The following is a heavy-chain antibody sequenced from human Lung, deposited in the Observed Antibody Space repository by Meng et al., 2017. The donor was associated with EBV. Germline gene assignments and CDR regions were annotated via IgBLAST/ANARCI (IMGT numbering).Heavy chain of an antibody. CDR1: GKHLNNYG. D-gene: IGHD2-2*01. Sequence: QAQLVQSGGGVKKPGASLKVSCKATGKHLNNYGITWVRQAPGQGLEWMGWISAYNGNTNYAQTLQGRVTMTTDTSTSTAYMELRSLRSDDTAVYYCAREIVVVPAALNWFDPWGQGTLVTVSS. J-gene: IGHJ5*02. CDR3: AREIVVVPAALNWFDP. CDR2: ISAYNGNT. V-gene: IGHV1-18*01.